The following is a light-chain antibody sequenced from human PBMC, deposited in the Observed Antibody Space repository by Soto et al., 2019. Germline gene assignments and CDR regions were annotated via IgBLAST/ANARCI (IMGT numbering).Light chain of an antibody. V-gene: IGKV1-5*01. CDR2: HAS. CDR1: QTINNW. Sequence: DIQMTQSPSTLSASIGDRVTITCRASQTINNWLVWYQQKPGKAPNLLIYHASNLETGVPSRFSGSAFGTEFTLTISSLQPDDFATYYCQHYNSYPWTFGQETKVEIK. J-gene: IGKJ1*01. CDR3: QHYNSYPWT.